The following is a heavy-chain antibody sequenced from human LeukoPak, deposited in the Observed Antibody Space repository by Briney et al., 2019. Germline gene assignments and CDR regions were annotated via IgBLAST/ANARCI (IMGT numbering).Heavy chain of an antibody. CDR2: IYTSGRT. D-gene: IGHD3-10*01. J-gene: IGHJ3*02. V-gene: IGHV4-4*07. CDR1: GGSFSSYY. CDR3: AREFWNYRSGNLQAFDI. Sequence: SEALSLTCTVSGGSFSSYYWSWNRQPAGKGLEWIGRIYTSGRTKYNTSLKSRVTISVDSSKNQFSLRLSSVTAAGTAVYYCAREFWNYRSGNLQAFDIWGQGTMVTVSS.